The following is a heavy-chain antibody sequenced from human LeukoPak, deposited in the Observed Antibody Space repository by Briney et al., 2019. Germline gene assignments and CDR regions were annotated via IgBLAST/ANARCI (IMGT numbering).Heavy chain of an antibody. CDR2: INHSGST. D-gene: IGHD6-13*01. CDR1: GGSFSGYY. V-gene: IGHV4-34*01. CDR3: ARERSSWYGPSMGYYYYMDV. J-gene: IGHJ6*03. Sequence: SETLSLTCAVYGGSFSGYYWSWIRQPPGKGLEGIGEINHSGSTNYNPSLKSRVTISVDTSKNQFSLKLSSVPAAATAVYYCARERSSWYGPSMGYYYYMDVWGKGTTVTISS.